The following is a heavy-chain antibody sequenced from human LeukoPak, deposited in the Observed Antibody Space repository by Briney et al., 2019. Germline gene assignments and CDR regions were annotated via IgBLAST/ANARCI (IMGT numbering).Heavy chain of an antibody. D-gene: IGHD4-17*01. CDR2: ISWNSGSI. V-gene: IGHV3-9*01. Sequence: GGSLRLSCAASGFTFDDYAMHWVRQAPGKGLEWVPGISWNSGSIGYADSVKGRFTISRDNAKNSLYLQMNSLRAEDTALYYCAKEAYGDLPYFDYWGQGTLVTVSS. CDR1: GFTFDDYA. CDR3: AKEAYGDLPYFDY. J-gene: IGHJ4*02.